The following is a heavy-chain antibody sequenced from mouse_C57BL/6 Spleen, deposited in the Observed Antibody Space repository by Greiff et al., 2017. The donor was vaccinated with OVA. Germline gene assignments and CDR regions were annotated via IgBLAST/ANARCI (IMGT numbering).Heavy chain of an antibody. V-gene: IGHV2-6*01. Sequence: VHLVESGPGLVAPSQSLSITCTVSGFSLTSYGVYWVRQSPGKGLEWLGVIWGVGSTNYNSALKSRLSISKDNSKSQVFLKRNRLQTDDTAMYYCASRDYYGSSSFAYWGKGTLVTVSA. CDR1: GFSLTSYG. CDR2: IWGVGST. D-gene: IGHD1-1*01. J-gene: IGHJ3*01. CDR3: ASRDYYGSSSFAY.